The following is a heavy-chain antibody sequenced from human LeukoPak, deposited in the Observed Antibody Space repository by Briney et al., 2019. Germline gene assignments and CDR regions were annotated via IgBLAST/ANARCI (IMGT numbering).Heavy chain of an antibody. CDR1: GYSISSGYY. D-gene: IGHD3-22*01. CDR3: ARGDGYYSFYFDY. Sequence: SETLSLTCTVSGYSISSGYYWGWIRQPPGKGLEWIGSIYHSGSTYYNPSLKSRVTISVDTSKNQFSLKLSSLTAADTAVYYCARGDGYYSFYFDYWGQGTLVTVSS. V-gene: IGHV4-38-2*02. CDR2: IYHSGST. J-gene: IGHJ4*02.